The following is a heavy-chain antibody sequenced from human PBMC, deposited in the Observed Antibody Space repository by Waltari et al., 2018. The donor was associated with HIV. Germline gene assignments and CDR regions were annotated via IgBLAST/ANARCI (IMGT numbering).Heavy chain of an antibody. J-gene: IGHJ4*02. D-gene: IGHD3-10*01. Sequence: VQLVESGGGLVQPGRSLRLSWTTSGFTLSDYGVNWVRKAPGKWLEWVGFISSKTHGGTADYAASVRGRFIISRDDSKSIAYLQMNSLKTEDTAVYSCTRADDFVRGINGGYITYWGQGTLVTVSS. CDR1: GFTLSDYG. CDR3: TRADDFVRGINGGYITY. V-gene: IGHV3-49*04. CDR2: ISSKTHGGTA.